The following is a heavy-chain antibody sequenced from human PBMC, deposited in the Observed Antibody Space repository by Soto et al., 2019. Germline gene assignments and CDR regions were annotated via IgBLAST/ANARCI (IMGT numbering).Heavy chain of an antibody. V-gene: IGHV3-33*01. CDR3: ARSRQEVAAAYGMDV. CDR2: IWYDGSNK. CDR1: GLPFSRHC. D-gene: IGHD2-15*01. J-gene: IGHJ6*02. Sequence: PGGSLGLSCAASGLPFSRHCMHWVPQEPGKGLEWVAVIWYDGSNKYYADSVKGRFTISRDNSKNTLYLQMNSLRAEDTAVYYCARSRQEVAAAYGMDVWGQGTTVTVSS.